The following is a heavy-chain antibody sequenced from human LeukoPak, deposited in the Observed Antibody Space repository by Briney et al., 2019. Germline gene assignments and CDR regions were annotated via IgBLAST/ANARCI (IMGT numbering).Heavy chain of an antibody. Sequence: GGSLRLSCAASGFTFSTYAMSWVRQAPGKGLEWVAVISYDGSNKYYAESVKGRFTISRDNSKNTLYLQMNSLRAEDTAVYYCAKFLTPVGRGVYDIFPADFDYWGQGTLVTVSS. CDR2: ISYDGSNK. D-gene: IGHD3-9*01. CDR3: AKFLTPVGRGVYDIFPADFDY. J-gene: IGHJ4*02. V-gene: IGHV3-30*18. CDR1: GFTFSTYA.